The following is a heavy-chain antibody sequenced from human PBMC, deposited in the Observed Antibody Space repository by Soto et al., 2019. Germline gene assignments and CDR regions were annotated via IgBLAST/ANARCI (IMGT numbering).Heavy chain of an antibody. V-gene: IGHV4-39*01. CDR3: ARHFGNYGDWAFDF. Sequence: PSETLSLTCTVSGGSISSYYWAWIRQPPGKGLEWIATINYSGRTYYNPSLRSRVTISVDTSRDQFSLNLNSVTAADTAVYYCARHFGNYGDWAFDFWGQGTLVTVSS. D-gene: IGHD4-17*01. J-gene: IGHJ4*02. CDR2: INYSGRT. CDR1: GGSISSYY.